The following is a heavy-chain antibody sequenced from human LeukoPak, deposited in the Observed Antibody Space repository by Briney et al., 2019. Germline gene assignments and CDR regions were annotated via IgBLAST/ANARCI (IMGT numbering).Heavy chain of an antibody. CDR1: GGSVSSYY. J-gene: IGHJ4*02. Sequence: PSETLSLNCTVSGGSVSSYYWSWIRQPPGKGLEWIGYIYYSGSTNYNPSLKSRVTISVDTSKNQFSLKLSSVTAADTAVYYCARVRYGDCFDYWGQGTLVTVSS. D-gene: IGHD4-17*01. CDR2: IYYSGST. CDR3: ARVRYGDCFDY. V-gene: IGHV4-59*02.